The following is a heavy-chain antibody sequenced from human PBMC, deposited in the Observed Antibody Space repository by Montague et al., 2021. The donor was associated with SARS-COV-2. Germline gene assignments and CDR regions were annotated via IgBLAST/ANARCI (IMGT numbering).Heavy chain of an antibody. CDR3: ARYGDYGSWFDP. Sequence: PALVKPTQTLTLTCTFSGFSLNTSGEGVGWVRQPPGKALERLALIYWDDDKRYSPSLKSRSTISKDTTKNEVVLTVANMDPVDTATYYCARYGDYGSWFDPWGQGTLVTFSS. J-gene: IGHJ5*02. CDR2: IYWDDDK. CDR1: GFSLNTSGEG. D-gene: IGHD4-17*01. V-gene: IGHV2-5*02.